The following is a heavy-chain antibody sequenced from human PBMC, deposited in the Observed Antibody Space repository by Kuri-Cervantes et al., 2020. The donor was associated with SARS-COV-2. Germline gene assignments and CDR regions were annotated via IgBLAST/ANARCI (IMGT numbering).Heavy chain of an antibody. CDR3: ARGEIASTVLGYCSSTSCRYYGMDV. J-gene: IGHJ6*02. CDR1: GYTFTSYG. CDR2: ISAYNGNT. D-gene: IGHD2-2*01. Sequence: ASVKVSCKASGYTFTSYGISWVRQAPGQGLEWMGWISAYNGNTNYAQKLQGRVTMTTDKSTSTAYMELSSLRSEDTAVYYCARGEIASTVLGYCSSTSCRYYGMDVWGQGTTVTVSS. V-gene: IGHV1-18*01.